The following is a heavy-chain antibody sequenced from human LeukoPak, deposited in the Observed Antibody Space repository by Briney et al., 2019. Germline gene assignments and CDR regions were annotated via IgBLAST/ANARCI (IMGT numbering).Heavy chain of an antibody. CDR2: ISYDGSNK. CDR1: GFTFSSYA. CDR3: TTDRGVPGYYAVGTNHNIDY. D-gene: IGHD2-2*01. Sequence: GTSLRLSCAASGFTFSSYAMHWVRQAPGKGLEWVALISYDGSNKYYADSVKGRFTISRDNSKNTLYLQMNSLKTEDTAVYFCTTDRGVPGYYAVGTNHNIDYWGQGTLVTVSS. V-gene: IGHV3-30*04. J-gene: IGHJ4*02.